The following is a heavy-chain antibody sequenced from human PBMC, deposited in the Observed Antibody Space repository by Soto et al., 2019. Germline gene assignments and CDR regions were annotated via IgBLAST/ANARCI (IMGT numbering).Heavy chain of an antibody. CDR3: ARGPLQYSNYVLRLPPWFDP. V-gene: IGHV4-34*01. D-gene: IGHD4-4*01. J-gene: IGHJ5*02. CDR1: GGSFSGYY. Sequence: QVQLQQWGAGLLKPSETLSLTCAVYGGSFSGYYWSWIRQPPGKGLEWIGEINHSGSTNYNPSLKSRVNISVDTSKNQFSLKLSSVTAADTAVYYCARGPLQYSNYVLRLPPWFDPWGQGTLVTVSS. CDR2: INHSGST.